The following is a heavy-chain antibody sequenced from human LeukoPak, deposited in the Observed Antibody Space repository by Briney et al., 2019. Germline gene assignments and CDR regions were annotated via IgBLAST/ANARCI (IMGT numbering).Heavy chain of an antibody. J-gene: IGHJ5*02. D-gene: IGHD3-10*01. CDR2: ISSSGGTK. Sequence: PGGSLRLSCAASGFTFSDYYMSWIRQAPGKGLEWVSYISSSGGTKYYADSVKGRFTISRDNSKNTLYLQMNSLRVEDTAVYYCAKGGTHYYRSGQYNWSDPWGQGTLVTVSS. V-gene: IGHV3-11*01. CDR3: AKGGTHYYRSGQYNWSDP. CDR1: GFTFSDYY.